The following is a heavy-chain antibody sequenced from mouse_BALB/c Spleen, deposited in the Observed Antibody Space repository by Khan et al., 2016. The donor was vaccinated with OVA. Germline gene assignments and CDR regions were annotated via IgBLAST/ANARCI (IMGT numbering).Heavy chain of an antibody. Sequence: EVELVESGGDLVKPGGSQKLSCAASGFTFSSYSMSWVRQTPDKRLEWVATISSGGDYTYYPDSVKGRFTISRDNARNTLYLQMSSMKSEDTAVYYCASHLTGSFAYWGQGTLVTVSA. CDR2: ISSGGDYT. CDR3: ASHLTGSFAY. CDR1: GFTFSSYS. V-gene: IGHV5-6*01. J-gene: IGHJ3*01. D-gene: IGHD4-1*01.